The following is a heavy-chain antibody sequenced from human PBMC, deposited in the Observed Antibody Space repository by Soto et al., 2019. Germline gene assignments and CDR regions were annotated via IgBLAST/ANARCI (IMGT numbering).Heavy chain of an antibody. CDR3: ARALIQLWPHYYYGMDV. Sequence: SETVSLTCTVSGGSISSGDYYWSWIRQPPGKGLEWIGYIYYSGTTYYNPSLKSRVTISVDTSKNQFSLKVSSVTAADTAVYYCARALIQLWPHYYYGMDVWGQGTTVTV. CDR1: GGSISSGDYY. D-gene: IGHD5-18*01. J-gene: IGHJ6*02. CDR2: IYYSGTT. V-gene: IGHV4-30-4*01.